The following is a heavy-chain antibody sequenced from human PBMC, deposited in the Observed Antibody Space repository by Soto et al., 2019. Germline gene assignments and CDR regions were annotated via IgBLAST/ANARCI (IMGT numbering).Heavy chain of an antibody. CDR2: ISGGGDTT. CDR3: AKGRGGSGSLTPRVDF. CDR1: GFTFNNYA. J-gene: IGHJ4*02. V-gene: IGHV3-23*01. D-gene: IGHD3-10*01. Sequence: EVQLLESGGGLVQPGGSLRLSCAASGFTFNNYAMTWVRQAPGKGLECVSAISGGGDTTSYADAVKGRFTVSRDGSQNTLYLQMSSLRAEDTALYYCAKGRGGSGSLTPRVDFWGQGTLVTVSS.